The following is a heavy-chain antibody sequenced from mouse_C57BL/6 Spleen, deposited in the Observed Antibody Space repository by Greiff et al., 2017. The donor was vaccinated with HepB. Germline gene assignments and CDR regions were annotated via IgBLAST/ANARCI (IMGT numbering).Heavy chain of an antibody. V-gene: IGHV2-2*01. CDR1: GFSLTSYG. D-gene: IGHD1-1*01. J-gene: IGHJ3*01. CDR3: AGWGDYGVFAY. Sequence: QVQLQQSGPGLVQPSQSLSITCTVSGFSLTSYGVHWVRQSPGKGLEWLGVIWSGGSTDYNAAFISRLSISKDNSKSQVFFKMNSLQADDTAIYYCAGWGDYGVFAYWGQGTLVTVSA. CDR2: IWSGGST.